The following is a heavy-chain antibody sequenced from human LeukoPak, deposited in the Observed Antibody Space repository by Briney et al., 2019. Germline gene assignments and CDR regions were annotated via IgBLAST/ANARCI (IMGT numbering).Heavy chain of an antibody. CDR3: AKGDIPMEYYYYGMDV. J-gene: IGHJ6*02. Sequence: PGGSLRLSCVASGFTFSNNWMSWVRQAPGKGLEWVGRIKTKTDGGTTDYAAPVKGRFTISRDDSQNTLFLQMNSLRAEDTAVYYCAKGDIPMEYYYYGMDVWGQGTTVTVSS. D-gene: IGHD5-18*01. CDR1: GFTFSNNW. V-gene: IGHV3-15*01. CDR2: IKTKTDGGTT.